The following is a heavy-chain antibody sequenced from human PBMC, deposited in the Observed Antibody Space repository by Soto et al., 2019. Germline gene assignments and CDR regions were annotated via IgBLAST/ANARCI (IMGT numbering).Heavy chain of an antibody. V-gene: IGHV1-2*04. CDR3: ARARQSGYYYYYYGMDV. CDR2: INPNSGGT. D-gene: IGHD3-3*01. Sequence: ASVNVSCKASGYTFTGYDMHWVRQAPGQGLEWMGWINPNSGGTNYAQKFQGWVTMTRDTSISTAYMELSRLRSDDTAVYYCARARQSGYYYYYYGMDVWGQGTTVTVSS. J-gene: IGHJ6*02. CDR1: GYTFTGYD.